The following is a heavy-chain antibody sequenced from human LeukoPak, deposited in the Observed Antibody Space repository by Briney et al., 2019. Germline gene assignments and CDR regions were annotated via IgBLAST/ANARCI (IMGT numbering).Heavy chain of an antibody. V-gene: IGHV1-18*01. J-gene: IGHJ4*02. CDR3: ARDLWCSGGSCYLRYYFDY. Sequence: ASVKVSCKASGYTFTSYGISWVRQAPGQGLEWMGWISAYNGNTNYAQKLQGRVTMTTDTSTSTAYMELRSLRSDDTAVYYCARDLWCSGGSCYLRYYFDYWGQGTLVTVSS. CDR2: ISAYNGNT. CDR1: GYTFTSYG. D-gene: IGHD2-15*01.